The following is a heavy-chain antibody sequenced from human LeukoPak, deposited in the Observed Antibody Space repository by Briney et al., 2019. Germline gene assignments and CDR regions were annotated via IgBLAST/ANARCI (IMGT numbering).Heavy chain of an antibody. J-gene: IGHJ6*03. CDR3: ARDVYRSFSFYFYLDV. V-gene: IGHV3-9*01. CDR1: GFTFDDYA. D-gene: IGHD5-12*01. Sequence: GGSLRLSCAASGFTFDDYAMHWVRQAPGKGLEWVSGISWNSGSIGYADSVKGRFTISRDNPKNTLYVQMNSLGAEDTAIYYCARDVYRSFSFYFYLDVWGKGTSVTVSS. CDR2: ISWNSGSI.